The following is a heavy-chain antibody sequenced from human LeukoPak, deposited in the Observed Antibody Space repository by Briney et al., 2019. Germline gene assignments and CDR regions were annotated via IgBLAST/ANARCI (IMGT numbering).Heavy chain of an antibody. D-gene: IGHD1-1*01. V-gene: IGHV3-30*18. CDR3: AKDANWTATYY. J-gene: IGHJ4*02. CDR1: GFTFSSYG. Sequence: PGRSLRLSCAASGFTFSSYGMHWVRQAPGKGLEWVAVISYDGSNKYYADSVKGRFTISRDNSKNTLYLQMNSLRAEDTAVYYCAKDANWTATYYWGQGTLVTVSS. CDR2: ISYDGSNK.